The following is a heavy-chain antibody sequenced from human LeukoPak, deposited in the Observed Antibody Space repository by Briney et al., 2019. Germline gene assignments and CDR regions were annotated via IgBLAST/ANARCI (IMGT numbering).Heavy chain of an antibody. CDR3: AKDLRFAASQYFYGLDV. V-gene: IGHV3-30*18. Sequence: GGSLRLSCEASGFTFSGYGMHWVRQAPGKGLEWVAVISYDGSNKYYVDSVKGRFTISRDNSKTTVFLQMNSLRAEDTAVYFCAKDLRFAASQYFYGLDVWGQGTTVTVS. CDR1: GFTFSGYG. J-gene: IGHJ6*02. D-gene: IGHD5/OR15-5a*01. CDR2: ISYDGSNK.